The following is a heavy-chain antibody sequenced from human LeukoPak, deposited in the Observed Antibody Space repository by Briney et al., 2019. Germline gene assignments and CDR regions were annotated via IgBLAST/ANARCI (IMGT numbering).Heavy chain of an antibody. CDR3: ARDIRYNTGDY. J-gene: IGHJ4*02. CDR2: ISSSGSTK. D-gene: IGHD2-8*02. CDR1: GFTVSSNY. Sequence: GGSLRLSCAASGFTVSSNYMSWVRQTPGKGLEWVSYISSSGSTKYYADSVKGRFTISRDNAKNSLYLQMSSLRAEDTAFYYCARDIRYNTGDYWGQGTLVTVSS. V-gene: IGHV3-11*04.